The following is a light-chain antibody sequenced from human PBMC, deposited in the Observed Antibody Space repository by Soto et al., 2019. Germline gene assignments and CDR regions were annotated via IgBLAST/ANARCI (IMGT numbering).Light chain of an antibody. J-gene: IGLJ3*02. CDR1: SGHSSNA. CDR2: INSDGSH. CDR3: QTWDTGIQV. V-gene: IGLV4-69*02. Sequence: QPVLTQSPSASASLGASVKLTCTLSSGHSSNAIAWHQQQPEKGPRYLMKINSDGSHSKGDGIPDRFSGSRSGAERYLTISSLQSEDEADYYCQTWDTGIQVFGGGTKLTVL.